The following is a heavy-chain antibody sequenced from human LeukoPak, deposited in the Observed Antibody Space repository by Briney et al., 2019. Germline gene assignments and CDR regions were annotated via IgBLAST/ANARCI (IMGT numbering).Heavy chain of an antibody. CDR1: GFTFETYG. Sequence: PGGSLRLSCAASGFTFETYGMHWVRQAPGKGLEWVAVIWSDGKTKFYADSVKGRFTISRDNSKNTMYLHMSSLRPEDAAVYLCARDPYRSTYGMDVWGQGTTVTVSS. D-gene: IGHD1-26*01. CDR2: IWSDGKTK. J-gene: IGHJ6*02. V-gene: IGHV3-33*01. CDR3: ARDPYRSTYGMDV.